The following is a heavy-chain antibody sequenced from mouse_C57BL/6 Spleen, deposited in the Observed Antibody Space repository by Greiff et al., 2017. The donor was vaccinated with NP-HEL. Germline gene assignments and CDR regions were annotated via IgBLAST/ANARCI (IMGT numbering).Heavy chain of an antibody. J-gene: IGHJ2*01. CDR2: IDPETGGT. Sequence: QVQLQQSGAELVRPGASVTLSCKASGYTFTDYEMHWVKQTPVHGLEWIGAIDPETGGTAYNQKFKGKAILTADKSSSTAYMELRSLKSEDSAVYYCTRSHYYGSRYYFDYWGQGTTLTVSS. CDR1: GYTFTDYE. V-gene: IGHV1-15*01. D-gene: IGHD1-1*01. CDR3: TRSHYYGSRYYFDY.